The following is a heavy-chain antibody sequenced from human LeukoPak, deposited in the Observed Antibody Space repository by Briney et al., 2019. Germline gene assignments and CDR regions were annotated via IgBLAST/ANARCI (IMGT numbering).Heavy chain of an antibody. D-gene: IGHD3-10*01. Sequence: GGPLRLPRAGSGFAFSRYTMNWVRQAPGKGLEWVSSVTSDSSRIYYADSVKGRFTISRDNAKNSLYLQMNSLRAEDTAVYYCARVYYGSGTYSDYWGQGTLVTVSS. CDR3: ARVYYGSGTYSDY. J-gene: IGHJ4*02. CDR1: GFAFSRYT. CDR2: VTSDSSRI. V-gene: IGHV3-21*01.